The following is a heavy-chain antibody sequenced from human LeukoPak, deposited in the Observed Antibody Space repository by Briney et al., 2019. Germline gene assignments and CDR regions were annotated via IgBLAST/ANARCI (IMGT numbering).Heavy chain of an antibody. Sequence: GGSLRLSCAASGFTFSNYWMHWVRQAPGKGLVWVSRIKTDGSSTNYADSVKGRFTISRDNAKNSLYLQMNSLRVEDTAVYYCARDLPATEENWFDPWGQGTLVTVSS. CDR3: ARDLPATEENWFDP. V-gene: IGHV3-74*01. CDR1: GFTFSNYW. J-gene: IGHJ5*02. D-gene: IGHD6-13*01. CDR2: IKTDGSST.